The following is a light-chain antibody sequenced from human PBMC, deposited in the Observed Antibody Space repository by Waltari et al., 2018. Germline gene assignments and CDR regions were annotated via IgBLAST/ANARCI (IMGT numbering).Light chain of an antibody. Sequence: EIVMTQSPATLSVSPGERATLSCRASPSVSSNLAWYQQKPGQALRLLIYGASTRATGIPGRFGGSGSGTEFTLTISRLQSEDFAVYYCQQYSNWPYTFGQGTKLEIK. CDR1: PSVSSN. CDR3: QQYSNWPYT. J-gene: IGKJ2*01. V-gene: IGKV3-15*01. CDR2: GAS.